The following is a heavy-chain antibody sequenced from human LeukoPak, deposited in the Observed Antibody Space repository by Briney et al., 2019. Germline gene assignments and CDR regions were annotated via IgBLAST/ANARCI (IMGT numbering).Heavy chain of an antibody. J-gene: IGHJ4*02. CDR3: ARDGADFWSGYKDY. V-gene: IGHV4-59*01. Sequence: SETLSLTCTVSGGSISSYYWSWIRQPPGKGLEWIGYIYYSGSTNYNPSLKSRVTISVDTSKNQFSLKLSSVTAADTAVYYCARDGADFWSGYKDYWGQGTLVTVSS. D-gene: IGHD3-3*01. CDR1: GGSISSYY. CDR2: IYYSGST.